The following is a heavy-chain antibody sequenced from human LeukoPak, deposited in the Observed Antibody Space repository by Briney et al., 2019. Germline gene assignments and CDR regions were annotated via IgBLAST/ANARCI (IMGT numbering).Heavy chain of an antibody. V-gene: IGHV3-30*18. D-gene: IGHD3-22*01. CDR1: GFTFSSYG. J-gene: IGHJ4*02. Sequence: GRSLRLSCAASGFTFSSYGMHWVRQAPGKGLEWVAVISYDGSNKNYADSVKGRFTISRDNSKNTLYLQMNSLRAQDTAVYYCAKSYYYDKLAYYWGQGTLVTVSS. CDR2: ISYDGSNK. CDR3: AKSYYYDKLAYY.